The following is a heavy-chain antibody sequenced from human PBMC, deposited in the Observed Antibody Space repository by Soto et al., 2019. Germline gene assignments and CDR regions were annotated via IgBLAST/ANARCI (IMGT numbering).Heavy chain of an antibody. CDR1: GFSFGSYA. D-gene: IGHD4-17*01. J-gene: IGHJ6*02. V-gene: IGHV3-23*01. CDR2: ISVSGHSP. Sequence: VGSLRLSCEASGFSFGSYAMSWVRQAPGKGLEWVSTISVSGHSPSYADSVKGRFTISRDNRKNTLYLQMNSLTAEDAAVYYCAKPATVTTHFFYHGIDVCGQRTTVTVSS. CDR3: AKPATVTTHFFYHGIDV.